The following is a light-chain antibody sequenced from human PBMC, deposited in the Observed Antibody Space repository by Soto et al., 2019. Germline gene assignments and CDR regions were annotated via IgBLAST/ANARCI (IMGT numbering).Light chain of an antibody. V-gene: IGLV2-8*01. J-gene: IGLJ2*01. Sequence: QSALTQPPSASGSPGQSVTISCTGTSSDVGSYNYVSWYQQHPGKAPKHMIYEVTKRPSGVPDRFSGSKSGNTASLTVSGLQAEDEADYYCTSYAGSNNVVFGGETKLTVL. CDR1: SSDVGSYNY. CDR3: TSYAGSNNVV. CDR2: EVT.